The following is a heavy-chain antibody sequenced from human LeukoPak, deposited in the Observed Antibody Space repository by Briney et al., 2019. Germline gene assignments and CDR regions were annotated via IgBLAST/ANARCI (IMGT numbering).Heavy chain of an antibody. J-gene: IGHJ4*02. Sequence: GGSLRLSCAASGFTFSSYGMHWVRQAPGKGLEWVAVISDDGITKYYADSVRGRFTISRGNSENTLYLQMNSLRAEDTALYFCAKALPGSYFDYWGQGTLVTVSS. CDR2: ISDDGITK. D-gene: IGHD1-26*01. CDR1: GFTFSSYG. CDR3: AKALPGSYFDY. V-gene: IGHV3-30*18.